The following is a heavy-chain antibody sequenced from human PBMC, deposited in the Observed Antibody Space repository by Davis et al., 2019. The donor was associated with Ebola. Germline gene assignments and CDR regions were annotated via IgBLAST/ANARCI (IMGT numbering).Heavy chain of an antibody. J-gene: IGHJ6*02. CDR1: GFTFSSYG. V-gene: IGHV3-30*18. CDR2: ISYDGSNK. CDR3: AKPNADTAMDPYYYYGMDV. Sequence: PGGSLRLSCAASGFTFSSYGMHWVRQAPGKGLEWVAVISYDGSNKYYADSVKGRFTISRDNSKNTLYLQMNSLRAEDTAVYYCAKPNADTAMDPYYYYGMDVWGQGTTVTVSS. D-gene: IGHD5-18*01.